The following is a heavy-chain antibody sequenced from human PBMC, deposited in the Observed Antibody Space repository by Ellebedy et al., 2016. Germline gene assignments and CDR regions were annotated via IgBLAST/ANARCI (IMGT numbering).Heavy chain of an antibody. CDR2: YYSGLTT. Sequence: GGSLRLSCAASGLTVKNNYMNWVRQAPGKGLEWVSVYYSGLTTSYADSVRGRFTISRDNSNNTLYLQMNSLRAEDTAVYYCASVSTGTVADDLWGQGTLVTVSS. CDR3: ASVSTGTVADDL. CDR1: GLTVKNNY. D-gene: IGHD6-19*01. V-gene: IGHV3-53*01. J-gene: IGHJ5*02.